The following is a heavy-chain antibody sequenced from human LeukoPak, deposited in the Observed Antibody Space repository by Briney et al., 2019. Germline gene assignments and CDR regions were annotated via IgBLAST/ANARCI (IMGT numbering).Heavy chain of an antibody. CDR3: ARGTGYLLLDY. D-gene: IGHD3/OR15-3a*01. Sequence: GGSLRLSCAASGFTFSSYWMHWVRQAPGKGLVWVSRINSDGSSTSYADSVKGRFTVSRDNAKNTLYLQMNSLRAEDTAVYYCARGTGYLLLDYWGQGTLVTVSS. V-gene: IGHV3-74*01. CDR1: GFTFSSYW. CDR2: INSDGSST. J-gene: IGHJ4*02.